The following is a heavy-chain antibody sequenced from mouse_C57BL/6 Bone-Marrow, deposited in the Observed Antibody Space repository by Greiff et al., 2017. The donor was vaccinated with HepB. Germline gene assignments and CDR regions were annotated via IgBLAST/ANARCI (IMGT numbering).Heavy chain of an antibody. J-gene: IGHJ2*01. Sequence: EVQLQQSGPELVKPGASVKISCKASGYTFTDYYMNWVKQSHGKSLEWIGDINPNNGGTSYNQKFKGKATLTVVKSSSTAYMELRILTSEDSAVYYCARWAYWDQGTTLTVSS. V-gene: IGHV1-26*01. CDR1: GYTFTDYY. CDR3: ARWAY. CDR2: INPNNGGT.